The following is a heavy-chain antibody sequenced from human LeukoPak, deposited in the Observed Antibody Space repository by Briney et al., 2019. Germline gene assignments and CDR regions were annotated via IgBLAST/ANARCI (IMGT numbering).Heavy chain of an antibody. J-gene: IGHJ4*02. CDR3: ARVEGLGATGFFFDY. CDR2: INHSGST. V-gene: IGHV4-34*01. Sequence: GSLRLSCAASGFTFSSYAMSWIRQPPGKGLEWIGEINHSGSTNYNPSLKSRVTMSVDTTKNQFSLKLSSVTAADTAVYYCARVEGLGATGFFFDYWGQGTLVTVSS. D-gene: IGHD1-26*01. CDR1: GFTFSSYA.